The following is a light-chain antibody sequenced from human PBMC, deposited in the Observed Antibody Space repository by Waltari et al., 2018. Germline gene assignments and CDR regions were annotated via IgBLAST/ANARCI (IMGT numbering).Light chain of an antibody. CDR1: ESVSSN. CDR2: DAS. V-gene: IGKV3-11*01. CDR3: QQRSAWPTT. J-gene: IGKJ5*01. Sequence: EIVVTQSPATLSLSPGEGATLSCRTSESVSSNLAWYQQKDGQPPRLVIFDASARAADTPARCRGGGSGTDYTLTISSLEPEDFATYYCQQRSAWPTTFGQGTRLEI.